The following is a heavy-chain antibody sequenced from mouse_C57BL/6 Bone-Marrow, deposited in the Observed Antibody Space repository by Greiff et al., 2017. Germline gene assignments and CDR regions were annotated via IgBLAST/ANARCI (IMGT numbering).Heavy chain of an antibody. Sequence: QVQLQQPGAELVMPGASVKLSCKASGYTFTSYWMHWVKQRPGQGLEWIGEIDPSDSYTIYNQKFKGKSTLTVDKSSSTAYMQLSSLTSEDSAVYYCASDGYDGAWFAYWGQGTLVTVSA. D-gene: IGHD2-2*01. J-gene: IGHJ3*01. CDR1: GYTFTSYW. V-gene: IGHV1-69*01. CDR3: ASDGYDGAWFAY. CDR2: IDPSDSYT.